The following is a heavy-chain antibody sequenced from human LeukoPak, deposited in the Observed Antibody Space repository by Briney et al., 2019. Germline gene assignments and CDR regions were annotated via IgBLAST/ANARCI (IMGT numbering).Heavy chain of an antibody. CDR1: GYTFTSYY. Sequence: ASVKVSCKASGYTFTSYYMHWVRQAPGQELEWIGIVNPSDGGASYAQKFQGRVTMTRDTSTGTVYMELSSLRSEDTAVYYCARDGGYCGSTSCYALYWGQGTLVTVSS. D-gene: IGHD2-2*01. CDR3: ARDGGYCGSTSCYALY. J-gene: IGHJ4*02. CDR2: VNPSDGGA. V-gene: IGHV1-46*01.